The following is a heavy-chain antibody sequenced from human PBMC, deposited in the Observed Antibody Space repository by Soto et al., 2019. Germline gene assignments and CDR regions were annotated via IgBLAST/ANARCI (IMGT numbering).Heavy chain of an antibody. CDR2: ILNDGSNE. D-gene: IGHD3-22*01. V-gene: IGHV3-30-3*01. Sequence: GGSLRLSCAASGFTFSRYTMHWVRQAPGKGLEWVALILNDGSNEFYADSMKGRFTISRDNSKHTLFLQMNSLRAEDTAAYYCAKDLRSGYIIGYYGMDVWGQGTTVTVSS. J-gene: IGHJ6*02. CDR3: AKDLRSGYIIGYYGMDV. CDR1: GFTFSRYT.